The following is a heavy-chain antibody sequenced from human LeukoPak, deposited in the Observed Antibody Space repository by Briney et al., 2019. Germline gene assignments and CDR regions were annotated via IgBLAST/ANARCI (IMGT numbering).Heavy chain of an antibody. D-gene: IGHD6-19*01. CDR2: ISYDGSNK. J-gene: IGHJ4*02. CDR1: GFTFTNYV. V-gene: IGHV3-30*18. Sequence: GGSLRLSCAASGFTFTNYVMHWVRQAPGKGLEWVAVISYDGSNKYYADSVKGRFTISRDNSKSTLLLQMNSLRAEDTAVYYCAKVRWDNSGWYYLDSWGQGTLVTVSS. CDR3: AKVRWDNSGWYYLDS.